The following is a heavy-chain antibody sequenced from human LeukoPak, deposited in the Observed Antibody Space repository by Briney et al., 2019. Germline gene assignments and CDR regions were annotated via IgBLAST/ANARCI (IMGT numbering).Heavy chain of an antibody. CDR3: ARAWDDPIRVAGPDY. D-gene: IGHD6-19*01. CDR1: GFTFSDSY. J-gene: IGHJ4*02. Sequence: GGSLRLSCAASGFTFSDSYMSWIRQPPRKGREWVSYISRSGSSTYYADSVKGRFTISRDNAKNSLYLQMNSLRAEDTAVYYCARAWDDPIRVAGPDYWGQGTLVTVSS. V-gene: IGHV3-11*04. CDR2: ISRSGSST.